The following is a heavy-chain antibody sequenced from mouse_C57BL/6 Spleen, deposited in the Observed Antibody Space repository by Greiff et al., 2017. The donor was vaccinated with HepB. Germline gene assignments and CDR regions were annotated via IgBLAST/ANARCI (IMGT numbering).Heavy chain of an antibody. V-gene: IGHV5-6*02. Sequence: EVKLEESGGDLVKPGGSLKLSCAASGFTFSSYGMSWVRQTPDKRLEWVATISSGGSYTYYPDSVKGRFTISRDNAKNTLYLQMSSLKSEDTAMYYCADYYDYDGEAWFAYWGQGTLVTVSA. CDR1: GFTFSSYG. D-gene: IGHD2-4*01. CDR3: ADYYDYDGEAWFAY. J-gene: IGHJ3*01. CDR2: ISSGGSYT.